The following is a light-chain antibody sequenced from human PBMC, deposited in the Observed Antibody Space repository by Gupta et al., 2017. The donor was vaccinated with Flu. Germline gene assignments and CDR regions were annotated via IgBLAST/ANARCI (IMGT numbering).Light chain of an antibody. Sequence: ASVGDRVTITCRASQSISNRLAWYQQKAGKPPKILIYKASTLEGGVPSRFSGSGSGTQFTLTISSLQPDDFATYYCQQYDYYWTFGQGTKV. CDR3: QQYDYYWT. J-gene: IGKJ1*01. CDR2: KAS. V-gene: IGKV1-5*03. CDR1: QSISNR.